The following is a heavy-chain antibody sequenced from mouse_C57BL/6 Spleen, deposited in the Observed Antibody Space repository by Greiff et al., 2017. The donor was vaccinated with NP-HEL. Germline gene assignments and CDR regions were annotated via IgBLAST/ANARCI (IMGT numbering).Heavy chain of an antibody. Sequence: EVQLQQSGAELVKPGASVKLSCTASGFNIKDYYMHWVKQRTEQGLEGIGRIDPEDGETKYAPKFQGKATITADTSSNTAYLHISSLTSEDTAVDYCASDYYGSSSPAWFAYWGQGTLVTVSA. CDR2: IDPEDGET. V-gene: IGHV14-2*01. D-gene: IGHD1-1*01. J-gene: IGHJ3*01. CDR1: GFNIKDYY. CDR3: ASDYYGSSSPAWFAY.